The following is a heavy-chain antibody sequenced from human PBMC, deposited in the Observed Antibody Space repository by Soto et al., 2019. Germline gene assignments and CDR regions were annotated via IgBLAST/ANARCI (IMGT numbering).Heavy chain of an antibody. CDR1: GGTFSSYA. CDR2: IIPIFGTA. CDR3: ARVRFRIFGVVMRDYYYYGMDV. J-gene: IGHJ6*02. V-gene: IGHV1-69*13. Sequence: SVKVSCEASGGTFSSYAISWVRQAPGQGLEWMGGIIPIFGTANYAQKFQGRVTITADESTSTAYMELSSLRSEDTAVYYCARVRFRIFGVVMRDYYYYGMDVWGQGTTVTVSS. D-gene: IGHD3-3*01.